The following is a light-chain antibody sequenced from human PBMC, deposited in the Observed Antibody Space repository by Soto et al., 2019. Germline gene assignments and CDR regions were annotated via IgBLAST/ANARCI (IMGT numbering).Light chain of an antibody. CDR3: QKYGT. V-gene: IGKV3-20*01. CDR2: GAS. CDR1: QSVSSSY. J-gene: IGKJ1*01. Sequence: QSICTLTLSPGERPTLSCRASQSVSSSYLAWYQQKPGQAPRLLIYGASSRATGIPDRFSGSGSGTDFTLTIRRLETEDFAVYYCQKYGTLGKGTKV.